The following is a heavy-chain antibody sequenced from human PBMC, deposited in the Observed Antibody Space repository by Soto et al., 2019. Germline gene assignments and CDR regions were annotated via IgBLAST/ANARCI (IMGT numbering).Heavy chain of an antibody. CDR1: GGSFSGYY. J-gene: IGHJ3*02. D-gene: IGHD2-21*02. CDR2: INHSGST. Sequence: SETLSLTCAVYGGSFSGYYWSWIRQPPGKGLEWIGEINHSGSTNYNPSLKSRVTISVDTSKNQFSLKLSSVTAADTAVYYCARGLLAYCGGDCSSRAFDIWGQGTMVTVSS. CDR3: ARGLLAYCGGDCSSRAFDI. V-gene: IGHV4-34*01.